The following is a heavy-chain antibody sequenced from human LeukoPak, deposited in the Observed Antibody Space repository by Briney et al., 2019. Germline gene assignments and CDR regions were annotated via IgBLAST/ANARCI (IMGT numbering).Heavy chain of an antibody. Sequence: PGGSLRLSCAASGFTFDDYGMSWVRQAPGKGLEWVSGINTDGSITNYADSVKGRFSISRDNAKNTLYLQTSSLRAEDTAVYYCARDRGPRTGFMVREAYDYWGQGTLVTVSS. J-gene: IGHJ4*02. D-gene: IGHD3-10*01. CDR3: ARDRGPRTGFMVREAYDY. CDR1: GFTFDDYG. CDR2: INTDGSIT. V-gene: IGHV3-74*01.